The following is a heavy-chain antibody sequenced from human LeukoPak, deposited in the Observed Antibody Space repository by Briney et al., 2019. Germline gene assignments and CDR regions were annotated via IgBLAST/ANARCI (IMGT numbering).Heavy chain of an antibody. CDR1: GGSFSGYY. D-gene: IGHD3-10*01. V-gene: IGHV4-34*01. Sequence: PSETLSLTCAVYGGSFSGYYWSWIRQPPGKGLEWIGEINHSGSTNYNPSLKSRVTISVDTSKSHFSLKLSSVTAADTAVYYCARGRLWMTYFDYWGQGTLVTVSS. J-gene: IGHJ4*02. CDR3: ARGRLWMTYFDY. CDR2: INHSGST.